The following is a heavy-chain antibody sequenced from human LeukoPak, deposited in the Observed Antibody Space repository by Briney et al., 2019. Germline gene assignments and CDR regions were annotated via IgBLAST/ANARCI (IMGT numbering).Heavy chain of an antibody. CDR2: IIPILGIA. CDR3: ARDSSWVAATGWFDP. CDR1: GGTFSSYA. Sequence: SVKVSCKASGGTFSSYAISWVRQAPGQGLEWMGRIIPILGIANYAQKFQGRVTITADKSTSTAYMELSSLRSEDTAVYYCARDSSWVAATGWFDPWGQGTLVTVSS. V-gene: IGHV1-69*04. D-gene: IGHD2-15*01. J-gene: IGHJ5*02.